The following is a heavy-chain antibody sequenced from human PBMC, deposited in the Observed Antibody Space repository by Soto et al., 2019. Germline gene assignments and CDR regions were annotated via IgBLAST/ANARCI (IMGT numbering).Heavy chain of an antibody. CDR3: ASPYYYDSSGYLGGAL. Sequence: GSLRLSCAVSGISFSSSGVHWVRQAPGQGLEWVASISSNPNYIYYADSVKGRFTISRDNTKNSLFLQMKSMRAEDTAVYYCASPYYYDSSGYLGGALWGQGTLVT. D-gene: IGHD3-22*01. J-gene: IGHJ4*02. CDR2: ISSNPNYI. V-gene: IGHV3-21*01. CDR1: GISFSSSG.